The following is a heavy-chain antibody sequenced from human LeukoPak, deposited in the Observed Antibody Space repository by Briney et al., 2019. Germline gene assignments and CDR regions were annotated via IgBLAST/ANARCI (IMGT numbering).Heavy chain of an antibody. CDR2: IYTSGST. J-gene: IGHJ6*02. CDR3: ARHRQGAVSLWFGPYHYYGMDV. D-gene: IGHD3-10*01. Sequence: PSQTLSLTCTVSGGSISSGSYYWSWIRQPAGKGLEWIGRIYTSGSTNYNPSLKSRVTISVDTSKNQFSLKLNSVTAADTAVYYCARHRQGAVSLWFGPYHYYGMDVWGQGTTVTVSS. V-gene: IGHV4-61*02. CDR1: GGSISSGSYY.